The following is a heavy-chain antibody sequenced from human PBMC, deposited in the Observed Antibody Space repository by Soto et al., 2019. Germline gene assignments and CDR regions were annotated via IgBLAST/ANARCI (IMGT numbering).Heavy chain of an antibody. CDR3: AKGTREGSRGWFYYYSGMDV. Sequence: GGALRLSCAASGFTFSSYGMHWVRQAPGKGLEWVAVISYDGSNKYYADSVKGRFTISRDNSKNTLYRQMNSLRAEDTAVYYCAKGTREGSRGWFYYYSGMDVWGQGTTVTVYS. CDR2: ISYDGSNK. J-gene: IGHJ6*02. D-gene: IGHD6-19*01. CDR1: GFTFSSYG. V-gene: IGHV3-30*18.